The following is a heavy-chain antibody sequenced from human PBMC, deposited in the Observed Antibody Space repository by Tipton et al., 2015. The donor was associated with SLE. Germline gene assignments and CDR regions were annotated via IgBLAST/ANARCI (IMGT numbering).Heavy chain of an antibody. V-gene: IGHV4-61*09. Sequence: TLSLTCTVFGGSIITGSFYWSWIRQPAGKGLEWIGHIYSSGSTNYNPSLRSRVTISVDTSENQFSLRLNSVTAADTAVYYCARDFMANGNWFDPWGQGTLVTVSS. CDR3: ARDFMANGNWFDP. CDR2: IYSSGST. CDR1: GGSIITGSFY. D-gene: IGHD5-24*01. J-gene: IGHJ5*02.